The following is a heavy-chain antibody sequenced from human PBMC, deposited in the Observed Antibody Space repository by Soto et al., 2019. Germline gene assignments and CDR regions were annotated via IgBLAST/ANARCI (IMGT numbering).Heavy chain of an antibody. V-gene: IGHV3-23*01. CDR1: GFTFSSYA. J-gene: IGHJ5*02. D-gene: IGHD1-20*01. CDR2: ISGSGGST. CDR3: ANKPDKTYNWNSKGSWFDP. Sequence: GGSLRLSCAASGFTFSSYAMSWVRQAPGKGLEWVSAISGSGGSTYYADSVKGRFTISRDNSKNTLYLQMNSLRAEDTAVYYCANKPDKTYNWNSKGSWFDPWGQGTLVTVSS.